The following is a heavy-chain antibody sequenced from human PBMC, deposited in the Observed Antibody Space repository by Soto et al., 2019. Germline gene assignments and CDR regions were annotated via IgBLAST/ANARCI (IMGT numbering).Heavy chain of an antibody. J-gene: IGHJ3*02. CDR1: GFTFSNYA. CDR3: AKDPGYNWNDAGIRRPSYFDI. V-gene: IGHV3-23*01. Sequence: GGSLRLSCAASGFTFSNYAMSWVRQAPGKGLEWVSAISGSGGSTYYADSVKGRFTISRDNSKNTLYLQMNSLRAEDTAVYYCAKDPGYNWNDAGIRRPSYFDIWGQGTMVTVSS. D-gene: IGHD1-1*01. CDR2: ISGSGGST.